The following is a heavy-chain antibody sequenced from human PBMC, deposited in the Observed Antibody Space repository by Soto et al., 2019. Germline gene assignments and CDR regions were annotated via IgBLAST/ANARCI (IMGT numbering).Heavy chain of an antibody. Sequence: PSHTCAFSGGAMSSSKWWSWVRQPTGKGLEWIGEIYQSGSTNYNPSLESRVRMSVDKSRNQFSLKLTSVSAADTAVYYCARASATIAAAAIFDYLGQGTLVTVSS. J-gene: IGHJ4*02. D-gene: IGHD6-13*01. CDR2: IYQSGST. CDR3: ARASATIAAAAIFDY. V-gene: IGHV4-4*02. CDR1: GGAMSSSKW.